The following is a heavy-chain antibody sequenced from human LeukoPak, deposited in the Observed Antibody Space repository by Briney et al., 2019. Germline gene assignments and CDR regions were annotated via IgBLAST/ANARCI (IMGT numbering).Heavy chain of an antibody. Sequence: GASVKVSCKASGGTFSNYAISWVRQAPGQGLEWMGRFIPILDIPNYAERFQGRVTITADKSTSTAYMELSSLRSEDTAVYYCARDQGPAAYDAFDIWGQGTMVTVSS. CDR2: FIPILDIP. CDR1: GGTFSNYA. CDR3: ARDQGPAAYDAFDI. D-gene: IGHD2-2*01. V-gene: IGHV1-69*04. J-gene: IGHJ3*02.